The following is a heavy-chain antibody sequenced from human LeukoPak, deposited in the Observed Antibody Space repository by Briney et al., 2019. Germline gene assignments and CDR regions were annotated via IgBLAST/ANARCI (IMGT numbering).Heavy chain of an antibody. D-gene: IGHD2-21*02. CDR3: ATPWPRLSFDI. CDR1: GFTFSTYA. J-gene: IGHJ3*02. Sequence: QSGGSLRLSCAASGFTFSTYAMSWVRQAPGKGLEWVSAISGSGGSTYYADSVKGRFTISRDDSKNTLYLQMNSLRAEDTAVYYCATPWPRLSFDIWGQGTMVTVSS. V-gene: IGHV3-23*01. CDR2: ISGSGGST.